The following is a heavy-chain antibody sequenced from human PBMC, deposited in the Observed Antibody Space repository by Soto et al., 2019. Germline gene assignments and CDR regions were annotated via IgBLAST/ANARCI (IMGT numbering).Heavy chain of an antibody. D-gene: IGHD3-3*02. J-gene: IGHJ3*02. CDR3: ARDTETLGPRANDALDI. CDR2: INAGSGNT. V-gene: IGHV1-3*01. Sequence: QAQLVQSGAEMKKPGASVKVSCKATGYTFSAYTMNWVRQAPGQSLEWMGWINAGSGNTKYSQNFKGRVSITKDTSASTVYMGLTGLTTEDTAVYYCARDTETLGPRANDALDIWGQGTMVTVSS. CDR1: GYTFSAYT.